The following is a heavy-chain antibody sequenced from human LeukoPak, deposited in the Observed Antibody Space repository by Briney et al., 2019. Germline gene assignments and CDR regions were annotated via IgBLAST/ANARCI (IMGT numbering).Heavy chain of an antibody. CDR3: AKDMYSSGWYFDN. CDR1: GFTFSSYA. J-gene: IGHJ4*02. CDR2: ISGSGGST. Sequence: GGSLRLSCAASGFTFSSYAMSWVRQAPGKGLEWLSAISGSGGSTFYADSVKGRFTISRDNSKNTLYLQMNSLRAEDTAVYYCAKDMYSSGWYFDNWGQGTLVTVSS. V-gene: IGHV3-23*01. D-gene: IGHD6-19*01.